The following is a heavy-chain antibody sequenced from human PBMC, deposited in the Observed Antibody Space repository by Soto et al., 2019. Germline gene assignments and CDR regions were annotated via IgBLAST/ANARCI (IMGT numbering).Heavy chain of an antibody. CDR3: ARSRRRPMDV. D-gene: IGHD6-6*01. Sequence: QVQLQESGPGLVMPSGTLSLTCTVSGGSIINNDWWNWVRQPPGKGLEWIGEIYYTGTANYNPSLQSRVTIALNKSKKQFFLRLSSVTAADTAVYYCARSRRRPMDVWGQGTTVTVAS. V-gene: IGHV4-4*02. J-gene: IGHJ6*02. CDR2: IYYTGTA. CDR1: GGSIINNDW.